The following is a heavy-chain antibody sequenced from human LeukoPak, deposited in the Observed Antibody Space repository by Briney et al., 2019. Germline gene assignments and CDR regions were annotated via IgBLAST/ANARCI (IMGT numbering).Heavy chain of an antibody. V-gene: IGHV3-33*01. J-gene: IGHJ3*02. CDR3: ARGRDYYDSSGIDAFDI. D-gene: IGHD3-22*01. CDR2: IWYDGSNK. CDR1: GFTFSSYG. Sequence: GRPLRLSCAASGFTFSSYGMHWVRQAPGKGLEWVAVIWYDGSNKYYADSVKGRFTISRDNSKNTLYLQMNSLRAEDTAVCYCARGRDYYDSSGIDAFDIWGQGTMVTVSS.